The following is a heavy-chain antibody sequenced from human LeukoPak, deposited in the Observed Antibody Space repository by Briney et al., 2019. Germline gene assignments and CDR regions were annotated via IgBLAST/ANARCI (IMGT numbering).Heavy chain of an antibody. V-gene: IGHV4-59*01. CDR1: GGSSSSYY. Sequence: SETLSLTCTVSGGSSSSYYWSWIRQPPGKGLEWIGYIYYSGSTNYNPSLKSRVTISVDTSKNQFSLKLSSVTAADMAVYYCARNAKDTAMVKLDYWGQGTLVNVSS. CDR3: ARNAKDTAMVKLDY. D-gene: IGHD5-18*01. CDR2: IYYSGST. J-gene: IGHJ4*02.